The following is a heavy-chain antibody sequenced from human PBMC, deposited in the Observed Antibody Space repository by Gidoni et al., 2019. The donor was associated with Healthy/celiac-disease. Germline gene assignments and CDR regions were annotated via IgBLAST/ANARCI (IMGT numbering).Heavy chain of an antibody. CDR3: ARQGSGDY. D-gene: IGHD7-27*01. CDR2: INHSGST. V-gene: IGHV4-34*01. J-gene: IGHJ4*02. Sequence: QVQLQQWGAGLLKPSETLSLTCAVYGGSFSGYYWSGIRQPPGKGLEWIGEINHSGSTNYNPSLKSRVTISVDTSKNQFSLKLSSVTAADTAVYYCARQGSGDYWGQGTLVTVSS. CDR1: GGSFSGYY.